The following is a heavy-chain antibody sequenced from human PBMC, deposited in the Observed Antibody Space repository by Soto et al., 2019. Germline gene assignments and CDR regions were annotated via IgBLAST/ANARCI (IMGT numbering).Heavy chain of an antibody. CDR2: IYYSGST. Sequence: QVQLQESGPGLVKPSQTLSLTCTVSGGSISSGGYYWSWIRQHPGKGLEWIGYIYYSGSTYYNPSYKSRVTIPVETSKNQFSLKLSSVTAADTAVYYCARGNWLLPSFDYWGQGTLVTVSS. CDR3: ARGNWLLPSFDY. V-gene: IGHV4-31*03. J-gene: IGHJ4*02. D-gene: IGHD3-22*01. CDR1: GGSISSGGYY.